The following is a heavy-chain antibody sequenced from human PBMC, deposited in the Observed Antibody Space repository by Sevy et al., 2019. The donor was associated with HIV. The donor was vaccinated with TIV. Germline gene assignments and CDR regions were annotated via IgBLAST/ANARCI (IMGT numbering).Heavy chain of an antibody. CDR3: ARDLYDSSGYYYRDYYYYGMDV. V-gene: IGHV3-53*01. J-gene: IGHJ6*02. Sequence: GGSLRLSCAASVFTVSSNYMSWVRQAPGKGLEWVSVIYSGGSTYYADSVKGRFTISRDNSKNTLYLQMNSLRAEDTAVYYCARDLYDSSGYYYRDYYYYGMDVWGQGTTVTVSS. CDR1: VFTVSSNY. D-gene: IGHD3-22*01. CDR2: IYSGGST.